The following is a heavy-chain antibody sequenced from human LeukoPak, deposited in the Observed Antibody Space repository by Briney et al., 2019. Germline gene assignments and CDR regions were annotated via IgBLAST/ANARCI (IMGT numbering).Heavy chain of an antibody. CDR3: AKTTWDSSAWYFFDY. CDR1: GFSFSRFA. D-gene: IGHD3-22*01. V-gene: IGHV3-23*01. CDR2: ISDSGGRI. J-gene: IGHJ4*02. Sequence: GGSLRLSCAASGFSFSRFAMSWVRQAPGKGREWVSAISDSGGRINYADSVEGRFTISRDNSKNTLYLQMNSLRAEDTAVYYCAKTTWDSSAWYFFDYWGQGTLVTVSS.